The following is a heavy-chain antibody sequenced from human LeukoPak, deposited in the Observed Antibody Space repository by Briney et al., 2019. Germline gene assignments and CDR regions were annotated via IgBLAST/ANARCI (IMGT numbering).Heavy chain of an antibody. CDR3: AKTGGYYYDSSGYYPEDY. CDR1: GFTFDDYG. D-gene: IGHD3-22*01. Sequence: GGSLRLSCAASGFTFDDYGMSWVRQVPGKGLEWVSGINWNGSGAGYADSVKGRFTISRDNAKNSLYLQMNSLRAEDTAVYYCAKTGGYYYDSSGYYPEDYWGQGTLVTVSS. CDR2: INWNGSGA. V-gene: IGHV3-20*04. J-gene: IGHJ4*02.